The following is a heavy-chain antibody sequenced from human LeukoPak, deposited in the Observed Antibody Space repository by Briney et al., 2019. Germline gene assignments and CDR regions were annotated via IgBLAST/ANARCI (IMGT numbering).Heavy chain of an antibody. V-gene: IGHV4-38-2*02. CDR2: MYHGGST. D-gene: IGHD1-26*01. CDR3: ARRVGGTSFRDY. Sequence: PSETLSLTCTVPGYSISSSGYYWGWIRQPPGEGLEWIGNMYHGGSTYYNPSLKSRVTISRDTSKNQFSLKLSSVTAADTAVYYCARRVGGTSFRDYWGQGTLVTVSS. J-gene: IGHJ4*02. CDR1: GYSISSSGYY.